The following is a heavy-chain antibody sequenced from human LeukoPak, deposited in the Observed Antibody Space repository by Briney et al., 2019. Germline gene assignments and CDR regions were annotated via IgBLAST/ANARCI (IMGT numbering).Heavy chain of an antibody. J-gene: IGHJ4*02. CDR1: GFTFSSYG. D-gene: IGHD5-24*01. CDR3: AKERRDGYNYYFDY. CDR2: ISYDGSNK. V-gene: IGHV3-30*18. Sequence: GGSLRLSCAASGFTFSSYGMHWVRQAPGKGLEWVAVISYDGSNKYYADSVKGRFTISRDNSKNTLYLQMNSLRAEDTAVYYCAKERRDGYNYYFDYWGQGTLVTVPS.